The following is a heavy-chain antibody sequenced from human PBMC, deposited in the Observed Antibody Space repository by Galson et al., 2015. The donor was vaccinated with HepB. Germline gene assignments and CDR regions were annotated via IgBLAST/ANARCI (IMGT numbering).Heavy chain of an antibody. D-gene: IGHD2-2*01. V-gene: IGHV5-51*01. Sequence: QSGAEVKKPGESLKISCKGSGYSFTSYWIGWVRQMPGKGLEWMGIIYPGDSDTKYSPSFQGQVTISADKSISTAYLQWSSLKASDTAMYYCARRYCSSTSCRGVHDAFDIWGQGTMVTVSS. CDR2: IYPGDSDT. CDR3: ARRYCSSTSCRGVHDAFDI. J-gene: IGHJ3*02. CDR1: GYSFTSYW.